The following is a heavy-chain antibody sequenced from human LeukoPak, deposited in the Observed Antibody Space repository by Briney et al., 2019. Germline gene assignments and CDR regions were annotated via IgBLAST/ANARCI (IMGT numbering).Heavy chain of an antibody. V-gene: IGHV1-46*01. Sequence: ASVKVSCKASGYTFTSYYMHWVRQAPGQGLEWMGIINPSGGSTSYAQKFQGRVTMTRDTSTSTVYMELSSLRSEDTAVYYCARVMLPLRYFDWLSNVQPHPFDYWGQGTLVTVS. CDR2: INPSGGST. CDR3: ARVMLPLRYFDWLSNVQPHPFDY. D-gene: IGHD3-9*01. J-gene: IGHJ4*02. CDR1: GYTFTSYY.